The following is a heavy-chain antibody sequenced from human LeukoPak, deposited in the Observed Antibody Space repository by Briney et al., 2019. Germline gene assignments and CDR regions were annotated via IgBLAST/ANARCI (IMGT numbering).Heavy chain of an antibody. Sequence: GASVKVSCKASGYTFTSYGISWVRQAPGQGLEWMGWISAYNGNTNYAQKLQGRVTMTTDTSTSTAYMELRSLRSDDTAVYYCARAGLVVVTAIHGFDPWGQGTLVTVSS. CDR1: GYTFTSYG. J-gene: IGHJ5*02. CDR3: ARAGLVVVTAIHGFDP. CDR2: ISAYNGNT. V-gene: IGHV1-18*01. D-gene: IGHD2-21*02.